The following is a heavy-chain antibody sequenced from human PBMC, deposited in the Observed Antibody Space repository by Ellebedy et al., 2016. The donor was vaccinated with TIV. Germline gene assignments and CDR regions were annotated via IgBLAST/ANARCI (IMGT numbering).Heavy chain of an antibody. CDR3: VRDGYNRIPFDY. D-gene: IGHD5-24*01. Sequence: GESLKISCAASGLTFSSHAMSWVRQAPRKGLEWVATISGTGYNTDYGDSVKGRFTISRDDSKNALYLQMDTLRVDDTAVYYCVRDGYNRIPFDYWGQGTLVTVSS. J-gene: IGHJ4*02. V-gene: IGHV3-23*01. CDR2: ISGTGYNT. CDR1: GLTFSSHA.